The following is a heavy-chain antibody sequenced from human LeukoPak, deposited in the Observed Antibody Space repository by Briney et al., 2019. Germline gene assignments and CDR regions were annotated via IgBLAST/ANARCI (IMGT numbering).Heavy chain of an antibody. V-gene: IGHV3-48*01. J-gene: IGHJ4*02. CDR2: ISSRSSTI. CDR3: ARDQRGPSDY. D-gene: IGHD3-16*01. CDR1: GFTFSSYS. Sequence: GGSLRLSCAASGFTFSSYSMNWVRQAPGEGLGGGSFISSRSSTIYYADSVKGRFTIPRDNAKNSLYLQMHSLRAEDTAVYYCARDQRGPSDYWGQGTLVTVSS.